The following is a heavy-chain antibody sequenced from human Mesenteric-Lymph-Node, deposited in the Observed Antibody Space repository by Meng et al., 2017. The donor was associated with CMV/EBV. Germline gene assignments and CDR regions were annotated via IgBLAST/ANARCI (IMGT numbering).Heavy chain of an antibody. CDR2: IWGDGSEK. Sequence: ACGFTFSNFGMHWVRQAPGKGLEWVAVIWGDGSEKYYSDSVKGRFTISRDNPKNTLYLQMNSLRPEDTAVYFCAKGGSGSYDWFDPWGQGTLVTVSS. D-gene: IGHD1-26*01. CDR1: GFTFSNFG. V-gene: IGHV3-33*03. J-gene: IGHJ5*02. CDR3: AKGGSGSYDWFDP.